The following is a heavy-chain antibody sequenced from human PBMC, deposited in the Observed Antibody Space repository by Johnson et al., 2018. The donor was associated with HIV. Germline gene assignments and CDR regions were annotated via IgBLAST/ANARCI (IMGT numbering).Heavy chain of an antibody. CDR1: GFTVCSNY. Sequence: VHLVESGGGLVQPGGSLRLSCAASGFTVCSNYMSWVRQAPGKGLEWVSVIYSGGSTYYADSVKGRFTISRDKSKNAVYLQMNSLRVEDTAVYYCARDGPGDGNAMGGSGAFDIWGQGTMVTVSS. D-gene: IGHD5-24*01. CDR2: IYSGGST. J-gene: IGHJ3*02. V-gene: IGHV3-66*01. CDR3: ARDGPGDGNAMGGSGAFDI.